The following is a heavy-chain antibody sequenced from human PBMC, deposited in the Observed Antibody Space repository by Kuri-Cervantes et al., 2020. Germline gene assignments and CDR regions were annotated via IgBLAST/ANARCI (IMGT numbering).Heavy chain of an antibody. J-gene: IGHJ6*03. CDR1: GSSISSDCY. CDR3: ARVVIQYGSPYYYMDV. CDR2: IFRGGNT. Sequence: SETLSLTCAVSGSSISSDCYWAWIRQPPGMGLEWIGSIFRGGNTYYNPALKSRVTISEDTSKNQFSLTLSSVTAADTAVYYCARVVIQYGSPYYYMDVWGKGTTVTVSS. D-gene: IGHD4-17*01. V-gene: IGHV4-38-2*01.